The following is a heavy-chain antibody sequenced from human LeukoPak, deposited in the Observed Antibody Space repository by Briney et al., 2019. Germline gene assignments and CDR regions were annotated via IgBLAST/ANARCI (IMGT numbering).Heavy chain of an antibody. V-gene: IGHV4-39*01. J-gene: IGHJ4*02. CDR3: ARQYFLVLSLYYFDY. D-gene: IGHD2/OR15-2a*01. CDR2: IYYSGST. Sequence: SETLSLTCTVSGGSISSSSHFWGWIRQPPGKGLEWIGSIYYSGSTYYNPSLKSRVTISVDTSENQFSLKLSCVTAADTAVYYCARQYFLVLSLYYFDYWGQGSLVTVSS. CDR1: GGSISSSSHF.